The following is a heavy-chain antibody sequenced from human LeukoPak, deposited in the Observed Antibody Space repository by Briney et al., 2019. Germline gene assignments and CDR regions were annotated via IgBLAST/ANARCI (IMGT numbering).Heavy chain of an antibody. CDR1: GFAFSNYL. V-gene: IGHV3-33*01. CDR2: IWFDGSDK. D-gene: IGHD6-13*01. Sequence: PGRSLKLSWAASGFAFSNYLMRWGRQAPGKGLEWVAVIWFDGSDKYYVDSVKGRFTISRDNSKNTLSLQMNSLRAEDTAVYYCARYRAAPNYFDFWGQGTLVPVSS. J-gene: IGHJ4*02. CDR3: ARYRAAPNYFDF.